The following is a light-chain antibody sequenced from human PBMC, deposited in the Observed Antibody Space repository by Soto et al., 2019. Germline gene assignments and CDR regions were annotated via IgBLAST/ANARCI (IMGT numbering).Light chain of an antibody. CDR1: QAISDW. CDR3: QQYHTYST. V-gene: IGKV1-5*01. CDR2: DVS. Sequence: DIQMTQSPSTLSASVGDRVSITCRASQAISDWLAWYQQKPGQVPELLIFDVSTLESGVPSRFSGSRSGTEFTLTISSLQPDDFATSFCQQYHTYSTFGQGTKVEVK. J-gene: IGKJ1*01.